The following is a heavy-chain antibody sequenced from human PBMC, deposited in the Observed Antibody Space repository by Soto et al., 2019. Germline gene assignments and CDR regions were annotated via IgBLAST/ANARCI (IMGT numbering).Heavy chain of an antibody. CDR3: ARAQWFGDPFAY. CDR2: IYWDDDK. J-gene: IGHJ4*02. V-gene: IGHV2-5*02. D-gene: IGHD3-10*01. Sequence: ITLKESGPTLVKPTQTLTLTCTFSGFSLTTGGVGVGWIRQPPGKALEWLALIYWDDDKRFSPSQRNRVTIXKXXSKTQLVLTMTNMDPVDTATYYCARAQWFGDPFAYWGQGILVTVSP. CDR1: GFSLTTGGVG.